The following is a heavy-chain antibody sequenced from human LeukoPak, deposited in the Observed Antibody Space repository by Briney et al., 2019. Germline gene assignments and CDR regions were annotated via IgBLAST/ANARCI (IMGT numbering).Heavy chain of an antibody. CDR2: IRYDGSNK. V-gene: IGHV3-30*02. CDR1: GFTFSSYG. D-gene: IGHD3-10*01. CDR3: AKDDWSRGVIEDY. Sequence: GGSLRLSCAASGFTFSSYGMHWVRQAPGKGLEWVAFIRYDGSNKYYADSVKGRFTISGDNSKSTLYLQMNSLRAEDTAVYYCAKDDWSRGVIEDYWGQGTLVTVSS. J-gene: IGHJ4*02.